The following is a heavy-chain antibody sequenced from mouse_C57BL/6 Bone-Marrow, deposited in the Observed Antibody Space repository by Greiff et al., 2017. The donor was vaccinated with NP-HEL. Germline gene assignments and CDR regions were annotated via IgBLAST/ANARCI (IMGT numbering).Heavy chain of an antibody. CDR2: IYPGDGDT. J-gene: IGHJ4*01. V-gene: IGHV1-82*01. CDR3: ARSRAAQADYYAMDY. D-gene: IGHD3-2*02. CDR1: GYAFSSSW. Sequence: QVQLQQSGPELVKPGASVKISCKASGYAFSSSWMNWVKQRPGKGLEWIGRIYPGDGDTNYNGKFKGKATLTADKSSSTAYMQLSSLTSEDSAVYFCARSRAAQADYYAMDYWGQGTSVTVSS.